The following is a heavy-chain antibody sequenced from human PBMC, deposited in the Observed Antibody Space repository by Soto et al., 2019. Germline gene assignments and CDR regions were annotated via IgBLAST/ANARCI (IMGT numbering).Heavy chain of an antibody. J-gene: IGHJ4*02. D-gene: IGHD6-19*01. Sequence: KQSQTLSLTCAISGVSVSSNSAAWNWIRQSPSRGLEWLGRTYYRSKWYNDYAVSVKSRITINPDTSKNQFSLQLNSVTPEDTAVYYCARDPDSSGWTRIYFDYWGQGTLVTVSS. CDR2: TYYRSKWYN. V-gene: IGHV6-1*01. CDR3: ARDPDSSGWTRIYFDY. CDR1: GVSVSSNSAA.